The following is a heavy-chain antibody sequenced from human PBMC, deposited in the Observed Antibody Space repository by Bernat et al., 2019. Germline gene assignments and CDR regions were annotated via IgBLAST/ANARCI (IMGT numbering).Heavy chain of an antibody. V-gene: IGHV1-69*01. CDR3: ARDSTDTPVAGVLLWFGRFDY. Sequence: QVQLVQSGAEVKKPGSSVKVSCKASGGTFSSYAISWVRQAPGQGLEWMGGISPIFGTANYAQKFQGRVTITADESTSTAYMELSSLRSEDTAVYYCARDSTDTPVAGVLLWFGRFDYWGQGTLVTVSS. J-gene: IGHJ4*02. D-gene: IGHD3-10*01. CDR2: ISPIFGTA. CDR1: GGTFSSYA.